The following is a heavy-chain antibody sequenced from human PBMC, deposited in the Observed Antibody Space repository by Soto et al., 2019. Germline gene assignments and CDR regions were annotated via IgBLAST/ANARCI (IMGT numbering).Heavy chain of an antibody. CDR3: AKSRTSGTYYFDY. CDR1: GFTFSSNG. V-gene: IGHV3-30*18. Sequence: PGGSLRLSCAASGFTFSSNGMHWVRQVPGKGLEWVAVISYDGSNKYYADSVKGRFTISRDNSKNTLYLQMNSLRAEDTAVYYCAKSRTSGTYYFDYWGQGTPVTVSS. J-gene: IGHJ4*02. CDR2: ISYDGSNK. D-gene: IGHD1-26*01.